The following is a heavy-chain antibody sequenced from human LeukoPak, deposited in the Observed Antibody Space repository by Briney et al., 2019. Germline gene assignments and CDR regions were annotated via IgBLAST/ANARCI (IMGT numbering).Heavy chain of an antibody. J-gene: IGHJ4*02. V-gene: IGHV3-21*01. CDR3: AVGWDGVRSFAY. Sequence: GRSLRLSCAASGFTFDDYAMHWVRQAPGKGLEWVSSISSSSSYIYYADSVKGRFTISRDNAKNSLYLQMNSLRAEDTAVYYCAVGWDGVRSFAYWGQGTLVTVSS. CDR1: GFTFDDYA. D-gene: IGHD3-3*01. CDR2: ISSSSSYI.